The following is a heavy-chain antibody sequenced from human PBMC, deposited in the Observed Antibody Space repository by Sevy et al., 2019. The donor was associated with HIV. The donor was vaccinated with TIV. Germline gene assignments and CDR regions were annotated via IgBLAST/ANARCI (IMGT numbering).Heavy chain of an antibody. CDR3: ARVKDDSSGYRFDY. Sequence: GGSLRLSCAASGFTFSRYWMSWVRQAPGKGLEWVANIRQVGSEKYYVDSVKGRFTISRDNAKNSLYLQMNSLRADDTAVYYCARVKDDSSGYRFDYWGQGTLVTVSS. CDR1: GFTFSRYW. D-gene: IGHD3-22*01. J-gene: IGHJ4*02. V-gene: IGHV3-7*01. CDR2: IRQVGSEK.